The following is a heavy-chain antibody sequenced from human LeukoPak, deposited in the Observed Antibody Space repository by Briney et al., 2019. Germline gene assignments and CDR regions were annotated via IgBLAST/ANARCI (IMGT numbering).Heavy chain of an antibody. CDR2: ISWNSGSI. D-gene: IGHD3-10*01. V-gene: IGHV3-9*01. CDR1: GFTFDDYA. Sequence: GGSLRLSCAASGFTFDDYAMHWVRQAPGKGLEWVSGISWNSGSIGYADSVKGRFTISRDNAKNSLYLQMNSLRAEDTALYYCAKVGFGELSAFDYWGQGTLVTVSS. J-gene: IGHJ4*02. CDR3: AKVGFGELSAFDY.